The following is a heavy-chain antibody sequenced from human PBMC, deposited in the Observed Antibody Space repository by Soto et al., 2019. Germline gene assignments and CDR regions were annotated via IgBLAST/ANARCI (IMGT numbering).Heavy chain of an antibody. CDR2: IIPLLDIA. CDR3: ATRLLTVAGPNYYYYYGMDV. CDR1: GGTFSNDI. D-gene: IGHD6-19*01. Sequence: SVKVSCKASGGTFSNDIITWVRQAPGQGLEWMGRIIPLLDIANYAQKFQGRVTITRDTSASTAYMELSSLRSEDTAVYYCATRLLTVAGPNYYYYYGMDVWGQGTTVTVSS. J-gene: IGHJ6*02. V-gene: IGHV1-69*02.